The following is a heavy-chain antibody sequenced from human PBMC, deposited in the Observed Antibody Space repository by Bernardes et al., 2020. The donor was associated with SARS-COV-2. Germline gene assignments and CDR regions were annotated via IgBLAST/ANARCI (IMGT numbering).Heavy chain of an antibody. CDR1: GFTFGDFA. Sequence: GGSLRLSCAASGFTFGDFAMHWVRQAPGKGLEWVSLIIGSGTNTFYADSVKGRFTISRDNSKNTLYLQVNSLRAEDTAVYYCAKRGGYSFDYWGQGTLVTVSS. CDR2: IIGSGTNT. D-gene: IGHD3-16*01. CDR3: AKRGGYSFDY. V-gene: IGHV3-23*01. J-gene: IGHJ4*02.